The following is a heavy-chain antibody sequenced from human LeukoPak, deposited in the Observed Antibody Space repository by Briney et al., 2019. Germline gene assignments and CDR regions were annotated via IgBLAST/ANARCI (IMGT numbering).Heavy chain of an antibody. Sequence: GTSVKVSCKASGFTFTSSAVQWVRQARGQRLEWIGWIVVGSGNTNYAQKFQERVTITRDMSTSTAYMELSSLRSEDTAVYYCARNMVIAAHDHYYYYYMDVWGKGTTVTVSS. V-gene: IGHV1-58*01. CDR2: IVVGSGNT. CDR3: ARNMVIAAHDHYYYYYMDV. J-gene: IGHJ6*03. CDR1: GFTFTSSA. D-gene: IGHD6-6*01.